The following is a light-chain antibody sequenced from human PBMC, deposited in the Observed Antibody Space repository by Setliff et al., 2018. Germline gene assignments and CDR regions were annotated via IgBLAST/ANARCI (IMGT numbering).Light chain of an antibody. V-gene: IGLV1-51*01. CDR1: SSNIGNNY. CDR2: DNE. Sequence: QSVLTQPPSVSAAPGQKVTISCSGSSSNIGNNYVSWHQQLPGTAPKLLIYDNERPSGFPDRFSASKSGTSATLGITGLQTGDEADYYCGAWDRSLSVDVFGTGTKVTVL. CDR3: GAWDRSLSVDV. J-gene: IGLJ1*01.